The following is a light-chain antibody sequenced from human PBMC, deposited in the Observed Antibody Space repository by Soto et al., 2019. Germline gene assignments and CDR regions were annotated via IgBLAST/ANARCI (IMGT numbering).Light chain of an antibody. J-gene: IGLJ1*01. CDR3: SSYTSSSTLSTYV. V-gene: IGLV2-14*03. CDR1: SSDVGGYNY. Sequence: QSVLTQPASVSGSPGQSITISCTGTSSDVGGYNYVSWYQHHPGKAPKLMIYDVSNRPSGVSNRLSGSKSGNTASLIISGLHAEDEADYYCSSYTSSSTLSTYVFGTGTKVTV. CDR2: DVS.